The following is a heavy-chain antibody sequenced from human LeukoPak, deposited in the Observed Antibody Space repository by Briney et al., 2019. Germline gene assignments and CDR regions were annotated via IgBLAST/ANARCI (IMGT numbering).Heavy chain of an antibody. D-gene: IGHD3-10*01. CDR1: GFTFNNAW. V-gene: IGHV3-21*01. CDR2: ITSDSSYI. CDR3: ARDPTYYGSGSCDY. Sequence: PGGSLRLSCAASGFTFNNAWMSWVRQAPGKGLEWVSSITSDSSYIYYADSVKGRFTISRDNAKKSLFLQMNSLRAEDTAVYYCARDPTYYGSGSCDYWGQGTLVTVSS. J-gene: IGHJ4*02.